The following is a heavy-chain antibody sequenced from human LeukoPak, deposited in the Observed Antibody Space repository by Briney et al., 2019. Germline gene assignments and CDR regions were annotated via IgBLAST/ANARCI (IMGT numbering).Heavy chain of an antibody. CDR3: ARDLAAAGIFDY. CDR2: ISYDGSNK. Sequence: GGSLRLSCAASGFTFSSYAMHWVRQAPGKGLEWVAVISYDGSNKYYADSVKGRFTISRDNSKNTLYLQMNSLRAEDTAVYYCARDLAAAGIFDYWGQGTLVTVSS. D-gene: IGHD6-13*01. CDR1: GFTFSSYA. V-gene: IGHV3-30-3*01. J-gene: IGHJ4*02.